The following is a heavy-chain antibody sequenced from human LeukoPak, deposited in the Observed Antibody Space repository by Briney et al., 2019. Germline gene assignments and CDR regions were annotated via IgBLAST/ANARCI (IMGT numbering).Heavy chain of an antibody. D-gene: IGHD6-6*01. CDR1: GGTFSSYA. CDR3: ARGPSIAAPMDV. V-gene: IGHV1-69*05. J-gene: IGHJ6*03. CDR2: IIPIFGTA. Sequence: SVKVSCKASGGTFSSYAINWVRQAPGQGLEWMGGIIPIFGTANYAQKFQGRVTITTDESTSTAYMELSSLRSEDTAVYYCARGPSIAAPMDVWGKGTTVTVSS.